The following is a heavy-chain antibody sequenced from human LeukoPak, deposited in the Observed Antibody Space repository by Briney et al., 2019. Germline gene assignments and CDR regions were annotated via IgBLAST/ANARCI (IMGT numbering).Heavy chain of an antibody. Sequence: SVKVSCKASGYTFTSYDINWVRQAPGQGLEWMGGIIPIFGTANYAQKFQGRVTITADESTSTAYMELSSLRSEDTAVYYCARDRAARFRRYFDYWGQGTLVTVSS. CDR2: IIPIFGTA. CDR3: ARDRAARFRRYFDY. D-gene: IGHD6-6*01. J-gene: IGHJ4*02. V-gene: IGHV1-69*13. CDR1: GYTFTSYD.